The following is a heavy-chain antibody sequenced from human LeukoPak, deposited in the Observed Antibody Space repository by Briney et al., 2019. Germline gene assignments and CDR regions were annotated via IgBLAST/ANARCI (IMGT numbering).Heavy chain of an antibody. D-gene: IGHD6-13*01. J-gene: IGHJ4*02. CDR3: ARDVDAAGTGWEYYFDY. Sequence: SETLSLTCTVSGGSISSSSYYWGWIRQPPGKGLEWIGSIYYSGSTNYNPSLKSRVTISVDTSKNQFSLKLSSVTAADTAVYYCARDVDAAGTGWEYYFDYWGQGTLVTVSS. CDR2: IYYSGST. V-gene: IGHV4-39*07. CDR1: GGSISSSSYY.